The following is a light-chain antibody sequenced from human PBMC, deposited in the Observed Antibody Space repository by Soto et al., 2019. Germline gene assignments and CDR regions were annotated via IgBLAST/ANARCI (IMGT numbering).Light chain of an antibody. CDR1: QGISYY. V-gene: IGKV1-27*01. Sequence: DIQMTQSPSSLSASVGDRVTITCRASQGISYYLAWYQQKPGTVPKLLIYDASTVQSGVPSRFSGSGSGTVFTLTISSLQPEDVATYYCQKYNGEFSFGPGTKVDIK. CDR3: QKYNGEFS. J-gene: IGKJ3*01. CDR2: DAS.